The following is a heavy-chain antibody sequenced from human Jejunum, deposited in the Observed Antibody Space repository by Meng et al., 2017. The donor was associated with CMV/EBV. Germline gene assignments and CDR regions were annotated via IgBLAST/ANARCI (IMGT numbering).Heavy chain of an antibody. Sequence: EVQLVESGGGLVEPGGALSLSCAAAGFTFSSYSMHWVRQAPGTGLALVSRIDSDGTTTNYADSVKGPFTISRDNANNTLYLQMNSLRAEDTAVYYCAKEMFDPWGQGTLVTVSS. CDR3: AKEMFDP. CDR1: GFTFSSYS. CDR2: IDSDGTTT. V-gene: IGHV3-74*01. J-gene: IGHJ5*02.